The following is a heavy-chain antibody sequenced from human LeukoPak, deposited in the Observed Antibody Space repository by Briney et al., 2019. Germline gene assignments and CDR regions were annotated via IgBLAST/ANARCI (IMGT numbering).Heavy chain of an antibody. CDR1: GGSITSGSYY. CDR3: ARDHSGYFPAFDY. Sequence: SETLSLTCTVSGGSITSGSYYWNWIRQPAGKGLEWIGRINTSGSTNYNPSLKSQVTISVDTSKNQFSLKLSSVTAADTAVYYCARDHSGYFPAFDYWGQGALVTVSS. D-gene: IGHD3-22*01. V-gene: IGHV4-61*02. J-gene: IGHJ4*02. CDR2: INTSGST.